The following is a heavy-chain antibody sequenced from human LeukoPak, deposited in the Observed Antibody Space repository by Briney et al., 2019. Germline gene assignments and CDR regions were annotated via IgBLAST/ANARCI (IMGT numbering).Heavy chain of an antibody. CDR2: ISRSGDTT. CDR1: GFTFANYA. V-gene: IGHV3-23*01. CDR3: AKSRLASAGAASDY. Sequence: GGSLRLSCAASGFTFANYAMIWVRQAPGKGLEFVSSISRSGDTTFYADSVKGRFTISRDNSKDTLYLQMDRLRADDAAVYYCAKSRLASAGAASDYWGQGTLVTVSS. D-gene: IGHD6-13*01. J-gene: IGHJ4*02.